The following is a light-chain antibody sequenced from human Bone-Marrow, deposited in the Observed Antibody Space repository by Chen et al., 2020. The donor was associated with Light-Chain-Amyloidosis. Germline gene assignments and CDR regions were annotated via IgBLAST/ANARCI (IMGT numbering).Light chain of an antibody. CDR2: GAS. J-gene: IGKJ1*01. Sequence: EIVLTQSPGTLSLFPGERATLSCRASQSVSSSYLAWYQQKPGQAPRLLIYGASSRATGIPDRFSGSGSGTDFTLTISRLEPEDFAVYYCQQYGFTWTFGQGTKVEIK. V-gene: IGKV3-20*01. CDR3: QQYGFTWT. CDR1: QSVSSSY.